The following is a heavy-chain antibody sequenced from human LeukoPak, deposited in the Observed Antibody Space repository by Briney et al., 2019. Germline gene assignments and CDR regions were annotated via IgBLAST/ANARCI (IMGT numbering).Heavy chain of an antibody. CDR3: ARGPPTDYYDSSGFYYVFDY. CDR2: INHSGST. J-gene: IGHJ4*02. V-gene: IGHV4-34*01. CDR1: GGSFSGYY. Sequence: SETLSLTCAVYGGSFSGYYWSWIRQRPGKGLECIGEINHSGSTNYNPSLKSRVTISVDTSKNQFSLKLSSVTAADTAVYFCARGPPTDYYDSSGFYYVFDYWGQGTLVTVSS. D-gene: IGHD3-22*01.